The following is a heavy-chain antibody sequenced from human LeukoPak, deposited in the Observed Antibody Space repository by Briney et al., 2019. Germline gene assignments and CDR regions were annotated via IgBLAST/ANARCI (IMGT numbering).Heavy chain of an antibody. CDR2: IRSRSCYV. J-gene: IGHJ6*04. CDR1: GFTLHRYC. CDR3: AIVRTMVRGVIIDYYGMDV. D-gene: IGHD3-10*01. V-gene: IGHV3-21*01. Sequence: GWSLRLSCAASGFTLHRYCMNWVRQAPAKALEGVSSIRSRSCYVYYADSVRDRFTISRDNAKNSLYLQMSSLRREDTSVYYCAIVRTMVRGVIIDYYGMDVWGKGTTVTVSS.